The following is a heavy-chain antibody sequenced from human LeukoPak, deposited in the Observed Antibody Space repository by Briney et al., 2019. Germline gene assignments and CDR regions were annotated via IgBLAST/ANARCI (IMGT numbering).Heavy chain of an antibody. J-gene: IGHJ4*02. CDR1: GFTVGSNY. CDR3: ARYAGGNSGYSLGY. CDR2: IYSGGST. V-gene: IGHV3-53*04. D-gene: IGHD4-23*01. Sequence: GGSLRLSCAASGFTVGSNYMSWVRQAPGKGLEWVSVIYSGGSTYYADSVKGRFTISRHNSKNTLYLQMNSLRAEDTAVYYCARYAGGNSGYSLGYWGQRTLVTVSS.